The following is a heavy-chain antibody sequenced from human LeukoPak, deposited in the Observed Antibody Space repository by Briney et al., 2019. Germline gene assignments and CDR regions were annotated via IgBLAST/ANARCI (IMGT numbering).Heavy chain of an antibody. CDR1: GFTFTSFW. J-gene: IGHJ4*02. D-gene: IGHD1-26*01. Sequence: GSLRLSCAASGFTFTSFWMSWVRQPPGKGLEWIGTIYYSGTTYYNPSLKSRVTISIDTSTNQFSLKLNSVTAADTAVYYCASLQNIVGATPLPDYWGQGTLVTVSS. CDR3: ASLQNIVGATPLPDY. CDR2: IYYSGTT. V-gene: IGHV4-39*07.